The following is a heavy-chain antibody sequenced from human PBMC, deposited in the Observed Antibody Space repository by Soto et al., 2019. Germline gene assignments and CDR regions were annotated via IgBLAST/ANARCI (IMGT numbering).Heavy chain of an antibody. CDR3: TRDPDCSGGSCYSVYYYYMDV. Sequence: GGSLRLSCTASGFTFGDYAMSWFRQAPGKGLEWVGFIRSKAYGGTTEYAASVKGRFTISREDSKSIAYLQMNSLKTEDTAVYYCTRDPDCSGGSCYSVYYYYMDVWGKGTTVTVSS. J-gene: IGHJ6*03. CDR2: IRSKAYGGTT. V-gene: IGHV3-49*03. CDR1: GFTFGDYA. D-gene: IGHD2-15*01.